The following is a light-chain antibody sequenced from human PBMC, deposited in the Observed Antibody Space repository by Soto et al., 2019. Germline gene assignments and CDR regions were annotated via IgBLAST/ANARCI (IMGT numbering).Light chain of an antibody. CDR1: QSVGSF. J-gene: IGKJ5*01. CDR3: QQRNIWPPGT. Sequence: ILLTQSPVTLSLSPGERATFSCSASQSVGSFLAWYQQKPGQPPPHLIYCALYRAASIPARFSGSGSGTDFTLTISSLEPEDSAVYYCQQRNIWPPGTFGQGTRLEIK. CDR2: CAL. V-gene: IGKV3-11*01.